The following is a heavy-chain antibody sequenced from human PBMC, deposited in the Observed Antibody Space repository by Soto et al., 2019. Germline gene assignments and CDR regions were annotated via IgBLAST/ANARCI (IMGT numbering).Heavy chain of an antibody. CDR2: TNHSGST. J-gene: IGHJ6*02. D-gene: IGHD3-9*01. CDR3: ARARLRYFDWSPFYYGMDV. CDR1: GGSFSGYY. V-gene: IGHV4-34*01. Sequence: PSETLSLTCAVYGGSFSGYYWSWIRQPPGKGLEWIGETNHSGSTNYNPSLKSRVTISVDMSKNQFSLKLSSVTAADTAVYYCARARLRYFDWSPFYYGMDVWGQGTTVTVSS.